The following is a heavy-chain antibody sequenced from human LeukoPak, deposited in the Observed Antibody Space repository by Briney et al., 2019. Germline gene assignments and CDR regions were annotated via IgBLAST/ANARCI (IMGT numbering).Heavy chain of an antibody. J-gene: IGHJ4*02. CDR2: IYPGDSDT. Sequence: GESLKISCKGSGYSFTSYWIGWVRQIPGKGLEWMGIIYPGDSDTRYSPSFQGQVTISADKSISTAYLQWSSLKASDTAMYYCARHEASDAMGELFDYWGQGTLVTVSS. D-gene: IGHD2-2*01. CDR1: GYSFTSYW. CDR3: ARHEASDAMGELFDY. V-gene: IGHV5-51*01.